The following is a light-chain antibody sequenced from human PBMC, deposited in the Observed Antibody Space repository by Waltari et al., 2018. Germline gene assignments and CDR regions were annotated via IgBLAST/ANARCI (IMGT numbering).Light chain of an antibody. J-gene: IGLJ2*01. Sequence: QVALIQPRPVSGSPGQSVTIPCTGTTSDVGYLNYVPWYPQHPGKAPRLMSYDINEGPSGVPDRFSGSKSGTAASVTISGLQAEDEANYYCCSYAGGYLRVFGGGTKLTVL. CDR1: TSDVGYLNY. CDR3: CSYAGGYLRV. V-gene: IGLV2-11*01. CDR2: DIN.